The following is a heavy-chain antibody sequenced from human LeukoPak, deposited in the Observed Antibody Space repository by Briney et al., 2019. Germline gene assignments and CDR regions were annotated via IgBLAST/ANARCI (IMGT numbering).Heavy chain of an antibody. J-gene: IGHJ6*03. Sequence: SETLSLTCTVSGGSISSYYWSWSRQPPGKGLEWIGYIYYSGSTNYNPSLKSRVTISVDTSKNQFSLKLSSVTAADTAVYYCARDVVAANYYYYYMDVWGKGTTVTVSS. V-gene: IGHV4-59*01. CDR2: IYYSGST. D-gene: IGHD2-15*01. CDR1: GGSISSYY. CDR3: ARDVVAANYYYYYMDV.